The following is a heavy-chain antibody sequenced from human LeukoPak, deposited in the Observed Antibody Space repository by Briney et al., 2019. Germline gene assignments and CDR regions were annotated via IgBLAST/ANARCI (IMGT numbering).Heavy chain of an antibody. D-gene: IGHD3-22*01. Sequence: GRSLRLSCAASGFTFSSYGMHWVRQAPGKGLEWVAVIWYDGSNKYYADSVKGRFTISRDNSKNTLYLQMNSLRAEDTAVYYCASAPSNYDSIDAFDIWGQGTMVTVSS. J-gene: IGHJ3*02. CDR3: ASAPSNYDSIDAFDI. CDR2: IWYDGSNK. V-gene: IGHV3-33*01. CDR1: GFTFSSYG.